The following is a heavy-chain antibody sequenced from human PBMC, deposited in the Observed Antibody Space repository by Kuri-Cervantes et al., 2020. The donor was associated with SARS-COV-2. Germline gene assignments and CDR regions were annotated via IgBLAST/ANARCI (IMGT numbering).Heavy chain of an antibody. V-gene: IGHV4-34*01. D-gene: IGHD1/OR15-1a*01. CDR1: GGSISGYY. J-gene: IGHJ6*02. CDR3: ARDRTKSSYYGMDV. Sequence: SETLSLTCTVSGGSISGYYWAWIRQPPGKGLEWLGEVDHSGTANYNPSLKSRGIISVDMSKNRLSLRLSSVTAADTAVYYCARDRTKSSYYGMDVWGPGTTVTVSS. CDR2: VDHSGTA.